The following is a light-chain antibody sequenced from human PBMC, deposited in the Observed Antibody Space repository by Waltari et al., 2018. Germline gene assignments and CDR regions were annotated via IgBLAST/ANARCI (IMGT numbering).Light chain of an antibody. CDR2: AAS. V-gene: IGKV1-NL1*01. CDR1: YAFTNS. J-gene: IGKJ1*01. CDR3: QQYWSIPWT. Sequence: DIQMTQSPSSLSASIGDRVTITCRASYAFTNSLAWYQQKPGKAPKLLLYAASRLESWVPSRFSGSGSGTDYTLTISSLQPEDFATYDCQQYWSIPWTFGQGTKVEI.